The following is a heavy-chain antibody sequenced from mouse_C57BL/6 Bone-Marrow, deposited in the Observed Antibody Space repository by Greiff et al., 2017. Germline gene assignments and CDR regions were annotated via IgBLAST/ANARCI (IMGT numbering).Heavy chain of an antibody. CDR2: IYPGSGNT. D-gene: IGHD1-1*01. Sequence: QVQLQQSGPELVKPGASVKISCKASGYTFTDYYINWVKQRPGQGLEWIGWIYPGSGNTKYNEKFKGKATLTVDKSSSTAYMQLSSLTSEDSAVXFCAREGSNYYGSSGWYYFAYWGQGTILTVSS. CDR3: AREGSNYYGSSGWYYFAY. CDR1: GYTFTDYY. V-gene: IGHV1-84*01. J-gene: IGHJ2*01.